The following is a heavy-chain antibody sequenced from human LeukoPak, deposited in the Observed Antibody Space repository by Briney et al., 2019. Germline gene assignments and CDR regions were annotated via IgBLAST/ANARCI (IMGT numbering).Heavy chain of an antibody. J-gene: IGHJ4*02. D-gene: IGHD1-26*01. V-gene: IGHV3-7*01. CDR2: IKQDGSEK. CDR1: GFIFSSYW. Sequence: GGSLRLSCAASGFIFSSYWMSWVRQAPGKGLEWVANIKQDGSEKYYVDSVKGRFTISRDNAKNSLYLQMNSLRAEDTAVYYRARDLGATDFDYWGQGTLVTVSS. CDR3: ARDLGATDFDY.